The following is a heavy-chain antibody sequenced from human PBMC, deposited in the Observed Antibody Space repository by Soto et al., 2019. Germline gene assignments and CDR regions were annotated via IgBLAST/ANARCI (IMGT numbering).Heavy chain of an antibody. CDR2: IYYSGST. D-gene: IGHD3-9*01. Sequence: QVQLQESGPGLVKPSQTLSLTCTVSGGSISSGGYYWSWIRQHPGKGLEWIGYIYYSGSTYYNPSLKSRVTISVDTSKNQFSLKLSSVTAADTAVYYCAREPVLRYFDWLPGYGMDVWGQGTTVTVSS. V-gene: IGHV4-31*03. CDR1: GGSISSGGYY. J-gene: IGHJ6*02. CDR3: AREPVLRYFDWLPGYGMDV.